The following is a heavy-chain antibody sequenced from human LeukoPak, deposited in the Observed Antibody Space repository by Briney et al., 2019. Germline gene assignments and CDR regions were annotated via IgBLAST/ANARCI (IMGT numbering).Heavy chain of an antibody. D-gene: IGHD5-24*01. Sequence: SETLSLTCTVSGGSISSSSYYWGWLRQPPGRGREGIGEINHSGSTNYNPSLKSRVTISVDTSKNQFSLKLSSVTAADTAVYYCARGGMATPFDYWGQGTLVTVSS. J-gene: IGHJ4*02. CDR1: GGSISSSSYY. CDR2: INHSGST. V-gene: IGHV4-39*07. CDR3: ARGGMATPFDY.